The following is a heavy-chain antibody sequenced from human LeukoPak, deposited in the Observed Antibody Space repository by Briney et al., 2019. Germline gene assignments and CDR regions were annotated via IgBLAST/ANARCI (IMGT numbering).Heavy chain of an antibody. CDR2: IKQDESTK. J-gene: IGHJ4*02. V-gene: IGHV3-7*01. CDR3: ARDDGGSLEH. Sequence: GGSLRLSCAASGFTFSNYWMAWVRQAPGKGLEWVANIKQDESTKHYVESVKGRFTISRDNTKNSLYLQMYSLRAEDSAVYYCARDDGGSLEHWSQGTLVTVSS. CDR1: GFTFSNYW. D-gene: IGHD1-26*01.